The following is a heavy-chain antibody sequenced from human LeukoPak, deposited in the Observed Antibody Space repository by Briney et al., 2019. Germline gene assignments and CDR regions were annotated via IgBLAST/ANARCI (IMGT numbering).Heavy chain of an antibody. Sequence: PGGSLRLSCTASGFTFDDYAMHWVRHAPGKGLEWVSGISWNSSSIGYADSVKGRFTISRDNAKNSLYLQMNSLRAEDTALYYCAKDTYYYGSGSYPPNYYYYGMDVWGQGTTVTVSS. CDR1: GFTFDDYA. CDR2: ISWNSSSI. V-gene: IGHV3-9*01. D-gene: IGHD3-10*01. J-gene: IGHJ6*02. CDR3: AKDTYYYGSGSYPPNYYYYGMDV.